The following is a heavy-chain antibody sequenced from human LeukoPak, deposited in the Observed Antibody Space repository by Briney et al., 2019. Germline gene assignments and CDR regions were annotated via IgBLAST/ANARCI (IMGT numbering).Heavy chain of an antibody. V-gene: IGHV3-33*01. CDR1: GFTFSSYG. Sequence: PGGSLRLSCAASGFTFSSYGMHWVRQAPGKGLEWVAVIWYDGSNKYYADSVKGRFTISRDNSKNTLYLQMNSLRAKDTAVYYCARDFYVGSGSYYIGYWGQGTLVTVSS. CDR3: ARDFYVGSGSYYIGY. D-gene: IGHD3-10*01. J-gene: IGHJ4*02. CDR2: IWYDGSNK.